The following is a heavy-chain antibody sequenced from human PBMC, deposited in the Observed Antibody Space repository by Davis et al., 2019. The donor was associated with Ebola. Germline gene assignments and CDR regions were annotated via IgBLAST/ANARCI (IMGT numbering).Heavy chain of an antibody. CDR2: IYPGDPDI. V-gene: IGHV5-51*01. Sequence: PGGSLRLSCKGSASPFTTYWIGWVRQIPGKGLEWMGIIYPGDPDIRYSPSLQGQVTISADKSISTAYLQWSSLKASDIALYYCARLGLGNGLDFDYWGQGTLVTVSS. J-gene: IGHJ4*02. D-gene: IGHD7-27*01. CDR1: ASPFTTYW. CDR3: ARLGLGNGLDFDY.